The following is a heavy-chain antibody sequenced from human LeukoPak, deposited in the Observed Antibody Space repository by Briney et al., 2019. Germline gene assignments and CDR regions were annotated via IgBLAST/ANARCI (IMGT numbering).Heavy chain of an antibody. CDR2: INSSSSYI. CDR3: ARDAKGHGCPDY. Sequence: GGSLRLSCVASGFAFSDYNVHWVRQAPGKGLEWVSFINSSSSYIYYAESVKGRFTISRDNAKNSLYLQMDSLTVDDTAVYYCARDAKGHGCPDYWGQGTLVTVSS. D-gene: IGHD5-24*01. CDR1: GFAFSDYN. J-gene: IGHJ4*02. V-gene: IGHV3-21*01.